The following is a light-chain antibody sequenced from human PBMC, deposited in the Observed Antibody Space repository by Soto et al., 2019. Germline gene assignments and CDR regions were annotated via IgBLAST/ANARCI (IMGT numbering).Light chain of an antibody. J-gene: IGLJ3*02. CDR2: DVS. CDR1: SSDVGGYNY. V-gene: IGLV2-14*03. Sequence: QSALTQPASVSGSPGQSITISCTGSSSDVGGYNYVSWYQQHPGKAPKLMIYDVSSRPSGVSNRFSGSKSGSTASLTISGLQAEDEADYYCSSYSSSSTLNWVFGGGTTLTVL. CDR3: SSYSSSSTLNWV.